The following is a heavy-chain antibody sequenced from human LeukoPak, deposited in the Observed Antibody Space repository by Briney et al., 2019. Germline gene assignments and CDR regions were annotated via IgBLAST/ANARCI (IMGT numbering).Heavy chain of an antibody. D-gene: IGHD3-22*01. CDR2: INSDGSST. V-gene: IGHV3-74*01. CDR1: GFTFSSYW. Sequence: GRSLRLSCAASGFTFSSYWMHWVRQDPGKGLVWVSRINSDGSSTNYADPVKGRFTISRDNAKNTLYLQMNSLRVEDTAVYYCTRSTSGYFIDPWGQGTLVTVSS. J-gene: IGHJ5*02. CDR3: TRSTSGYFIDP.